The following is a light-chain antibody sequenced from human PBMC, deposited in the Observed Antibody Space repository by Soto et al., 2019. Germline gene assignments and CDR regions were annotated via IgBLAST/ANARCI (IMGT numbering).Light chain of an antibody. CDR1: QSVFYRPDNKDF. J-gene: IGKJ4*01. Sequence: DIVMTQSPDSLAVSLGERATINCKSSQSVFYRPDNKDFLAWYQQKPGQPPKLLIYWASTRESGVPDRFSGSASGTDFTLTISSLQAEDVAVYYCQQDYSTTVTFGGGTKVEIK. CDR3: QQDYSTTVT. V-gene: IGKV4-1*01. CDR2: WAS.